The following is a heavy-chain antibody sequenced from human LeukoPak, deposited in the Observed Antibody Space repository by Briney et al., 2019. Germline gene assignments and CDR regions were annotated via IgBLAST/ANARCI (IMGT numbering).Heavy chain of an antibody. D-gene: IGHD1-26*01. CDR1: GFTFSSYS. Sequence: PGGSLRLSCAASGFTFSSYSMNWVRQAPGKGLEWVSSISSSSSYIYYADSVKGRFTISRDNAKNSLYLQMNSLRAADTAVYYCARDYDWVGATTPVDYWGQGTLVTVSS. V-gene: IGHV3-21*01. CDR3: ARDYDWVGATTPVDY. J-gene: IGHJ4*02. CDR2: ISSSSSYI.